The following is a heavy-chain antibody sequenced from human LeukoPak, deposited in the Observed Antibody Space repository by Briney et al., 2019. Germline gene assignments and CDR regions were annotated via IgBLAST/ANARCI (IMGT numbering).Heavy chain of an antibody. V-gene: IGHV4-59*01. Sequence: PSETLSLTCTVSGDSITSFYWSWIRQPPGKGLEWIGYIYYSGSTNYNPSLMSRVTISVDTSKNQFSLKLSSVTAADTAVYYCARDRVRDSSTWYFDYWGQGTLVTVSS. CDR3: ARDRVRDSSTWYFDY. J-gene: IGHJ4*02. CDR2: IYYSGST. CDR1: GDSITSFY. D-gene: IGHD3-22*01.